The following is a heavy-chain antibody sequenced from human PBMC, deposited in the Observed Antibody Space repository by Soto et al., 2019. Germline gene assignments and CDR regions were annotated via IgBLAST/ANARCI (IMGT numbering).Heavy chain of an antibody. CDR2: INPNSGGT. Sequence: QVQLVQSGAEVKKPGASVKVSCKASGYAFTDYYMRRGRQAPGQVLEWMGWINPNSGGTNYAQKFKGWVTMTRDTSLSTAYMELNRDDTAVYYCARAYSSSDDFDYWGQGTLVTVSS. J-gene: IGHJ4*02. CDR1: GYAFTDYY. V-gene: IGHV1-2*04. D-gene: IGHD3-22*01. CDR3: ARAYSSSDDFDY.